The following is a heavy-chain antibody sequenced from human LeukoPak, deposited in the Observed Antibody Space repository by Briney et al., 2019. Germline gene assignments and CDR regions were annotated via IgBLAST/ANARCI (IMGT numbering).Heavy chain of an antibody. Sequence: SETPSLTCTVSGGSISSNFYYWGWIRQPPGKGLEWIGSIYNGGSTYYNPSLRSRVTISVDTSKNQFSLKLTSVTPADAAVYYCAKQTPFLDWQGYYFFYMDVWGTGTTFTVS. CDR2: IYNGGST. CDR1: GGSISSNFYY. V-gene: IGHV4-39*05. D-gene: IGHD3/OR15-3a*01. CDR3: AKQTPFLDWQGYYFFYMDV. J-gene: IGHJ6*03.